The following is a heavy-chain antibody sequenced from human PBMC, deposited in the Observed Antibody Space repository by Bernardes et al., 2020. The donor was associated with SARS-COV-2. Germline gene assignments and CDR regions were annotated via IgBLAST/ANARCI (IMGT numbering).Heavy chain of an antibody. CDR2: FNPNSGGT. CDR3: ARSLYKWNGIDY. D-gene: IGHD1-20*01. CDR1: GYTFIGYI. J-gene: IGHJ4*02. V-gene: IGHV1-2*02. Sequence: ASVKVSCKASGYTFIGYIVHWVRQAPGQGLEWMGWFNPNSGGTKYAQKFQGRVTMTRDTSIDTAYMELSSLTSDDTAVYYCARSLYKWNGIDYWGQGTLVTVSS.